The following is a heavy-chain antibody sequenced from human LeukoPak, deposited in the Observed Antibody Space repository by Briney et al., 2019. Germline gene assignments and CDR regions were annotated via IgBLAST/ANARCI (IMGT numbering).Heavy chain of an antibody. CDR2: IWYDGSNK. D-gene: IGHD2-2*01. Sequence: GGSLRLSCAASGFTFSSYGMHWVRQAPGKGLEWVAVIWYDGSNKYYADSVKGRFTISRDNSKNTLYLQMNSLRAEDTAVYYCARALGEVVPAANYYYYGMDVWGKGTTVTVSS. CDR3: ARALGEVVPAANYYYYGMDV. V-gene: IGHV3-33*01. J-gene: IGHJ6*04. CDR1: GFTFSSYG.